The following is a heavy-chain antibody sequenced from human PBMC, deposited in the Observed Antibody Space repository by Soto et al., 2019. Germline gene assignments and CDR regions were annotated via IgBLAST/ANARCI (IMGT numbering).Heavy chain of an antibody. D-gene: IGHD3-3*01. Sequence: QVQLVESGGGVVQPGRSLRLSCAASGFTFSSYAMHWVRQVPGKGLEWLAVISYDGSKKYPADSVRGRFTISRDKSKNTLDLQMNSPRAEHTALYYCARDRTIFGVASPFDYWGQGTLVTVSS. V-gene: IGHV3-30-3*01. CDR2: ISYDGSKK. J-gene: IGHJ4*02. CDR3: ARDRTIFGVASPFDY. CDR1: GFTFSSYA.